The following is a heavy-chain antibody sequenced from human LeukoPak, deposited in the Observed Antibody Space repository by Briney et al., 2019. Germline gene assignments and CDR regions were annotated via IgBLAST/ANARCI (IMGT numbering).Heavy chain of an antibody. V-gene: IGHV4-34*01. Sequence: SETLSLTCAVYGGSFSGYYWSWIRQPPGKGLEWIGEINHSGSTTYNPPLKSRVTISVDTSKNQFSLKLSSVTAADTAVYYCARGRVVRRPSRGDPVGGLFDPWSQGTLVTVS. D-gene: IGHD3-3*01. CDR3: ARGRVVRRPSRGDPVGGLFDP. CDR1: GGSFSGYY. J-gene: IGHJ5*02. CDR2: INHSGST.